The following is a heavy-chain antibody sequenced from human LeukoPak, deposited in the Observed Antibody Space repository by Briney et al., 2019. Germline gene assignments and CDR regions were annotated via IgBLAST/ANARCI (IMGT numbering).Heavy chain of an antibody. CDR2: ISSSSSYI. J-gene: IGHJ3*02. Sequence: PGGSLRLSCAASGFTFSSYSMNWVRQAPGKGLEWVSSISSSSSYIYYADSVKGRFTISRDNAKNSLYLQMNSLRAEDTAVDYCARPESPNYYDSSGYYYLHAFDIWGQGTMVTVSS. CDR1: GFTFSSYS. D-gene: IGHD3-22*01. V-gene: IGHV3-21*01. CDR3: ARPESPNYYDSSGYYYLHAFDI.